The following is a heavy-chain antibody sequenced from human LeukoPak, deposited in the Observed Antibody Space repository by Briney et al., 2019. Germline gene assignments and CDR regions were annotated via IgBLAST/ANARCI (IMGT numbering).Heavy chain of an antibody. V-gene: IGHV1-8*01. CDR1: GYTFTSYD. CDR3: ARALTIYYGMDV. D-gene: IGHD4/OR15-4a*01. Sequence: ASVKVSCKASGYTFTSYDINWVRQATGQGLEWMGWMNPNSGNTGYAQKFQGRVTMTRNTSISTAYMELSSLRSEDTAVYYCARALTIYYGMDVWGQGTTVTVSS. CDR2: MNPNSGNT. J-gene: IGHJ6*02.